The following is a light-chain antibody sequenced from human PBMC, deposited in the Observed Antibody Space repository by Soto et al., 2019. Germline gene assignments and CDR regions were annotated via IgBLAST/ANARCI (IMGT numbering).Light chain of an antibody. CDR1: QSISSW. CDR3: QQYDSYSRT. Sequence: DIQMTQSPSTLSASVGDRVTITCRASQSISSWLAWYQQKPGKAPKLLIYDASSLESGVPSRFSGSGSGTESTLTISSLQPDDFATYYCQQYDSYSRTFGGGTKVDI. V-gene: IGKV1-5*01. J-gene: IGKJ4*01. CDR2: DAS.